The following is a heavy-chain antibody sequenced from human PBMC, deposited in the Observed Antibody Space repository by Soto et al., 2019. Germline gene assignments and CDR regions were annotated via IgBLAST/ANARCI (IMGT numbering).Heavy chain of an antibody. CDR1: GYRLIDFF. CDR3: TRPLRATAGTTFYY. Sequence: QVLLVQSGAGVKKPGASVQISCKASGYRLIDFFIHFVRQAPGQGLEWMGWINPYTGETNYAQKFQGRVIMTSAAATSTAYMELKSLTSDDTAVYYCTRPLRATAGTTFYYWGQGSLVTVSS. CDR2: INPYTGET. J-gene: IGHJ4*01. V-gene: IGHV1-2*02. D-gene: IGHD1-1*01.